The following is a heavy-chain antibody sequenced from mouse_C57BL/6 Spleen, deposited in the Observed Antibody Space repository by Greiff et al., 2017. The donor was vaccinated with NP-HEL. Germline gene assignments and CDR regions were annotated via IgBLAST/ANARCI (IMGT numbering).Heavy chain of an antibody. CDR3: ARASYYSNYDVDY. CDR1: GYAFSSYW. Sequence: VQLQESGAELVKPGASVKISCKASGYAFSSYWMNWVKQRPGKGLEWIGQIYPGDGDTNYNGKFKGKATLTADKSSSTAYMQLSSLTSEDSVVYFCARASYYSNYDVDYWGQGTTLTVSS. J-gene: IGHJ2*01. CDR2: IYPGDGDT. V-gene: IGHV1-80*01. D-gene: IGHD2-5*01.